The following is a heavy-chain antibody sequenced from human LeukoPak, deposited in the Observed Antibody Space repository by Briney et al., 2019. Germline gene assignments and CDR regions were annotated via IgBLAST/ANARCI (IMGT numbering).Heavy chain of an antibody. D-gene: IGHD3-16*01. CDR3: AKDGGQGADY. V-gene: IGHV3-23*01. Sequence: PGGTLRLSCAASGITFSSYGMSWVRQAPGKGLEWVSSISSTGGTTYYADSVKGRFTISRDNSKNTLYLQMNSLRAEDMAVYYCAKDGGQGADYWGQGTLVSVSS. CDR1: GITFSSYG. CDR2: ISSTGGTT. J-gene: IGHJ4*02.